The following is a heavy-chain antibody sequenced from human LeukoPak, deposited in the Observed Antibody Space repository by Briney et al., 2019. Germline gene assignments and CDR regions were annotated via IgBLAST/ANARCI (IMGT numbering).Heavy chain of an antibody. V-gene: IGHV3-74*01. CDR3: AREEDWNFDY. J-gene: IGHJ4*02. CDR2: INSDGSST. D-gene: IGHD1-1*01. Sequence: GGSLRLSCAASGFSFSRYWMHWVRQAPGRGLVWVSRINSDGSSTSYADSVKGRFTVSRDNAKNTLYLQMNSLRAEDTAVYYCAREEDWNFDYWGQGTLVTVSS. CDR1: GFSFSRYW.